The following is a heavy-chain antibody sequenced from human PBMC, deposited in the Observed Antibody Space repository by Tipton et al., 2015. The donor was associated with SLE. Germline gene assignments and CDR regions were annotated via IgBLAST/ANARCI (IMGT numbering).Heavy chain of an antibody. Sequence: TLSLTCNVSGDSISSGGYYWSWIRQPPGKGLEWIGNIYYSGSTYYNPFLKSRVTISVDTSKNQFSLKLSSVTAADTAVYYCARGVFWTGYYLDYWGQGILVTVSS. D-gene: IGHD3/OR15-3a*01. CDR2: IYYSGST. CDR1: GDSISSGGYY. V-gene: IGHV4-31*03. J-gene: IGHJ4*02. CDR3: ARGVFWTGYYLDY.